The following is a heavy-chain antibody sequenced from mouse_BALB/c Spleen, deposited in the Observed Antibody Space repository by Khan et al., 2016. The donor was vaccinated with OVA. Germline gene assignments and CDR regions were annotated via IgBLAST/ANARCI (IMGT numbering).Heavy chain of an antibody. J-gene: IGHJ2*01. V-gene: IGHV3-2*02. D-gene: IGHD1-1*01. CDR2: ISDGGVT. CDR1: GYSITSGSA. Sequence: EVQLLESGPGLVKPSQSLSLTCTVSGYSITSGSAWYCLRHFPGNKLEWMGYISDGGVTCYPPSLKSRISITRDTSKNQFFLQLNSVTTEDTATYYCARGNYHGYYFDYWGQGTTVTVSA. CDR3: ARGNYHGYYFDY.